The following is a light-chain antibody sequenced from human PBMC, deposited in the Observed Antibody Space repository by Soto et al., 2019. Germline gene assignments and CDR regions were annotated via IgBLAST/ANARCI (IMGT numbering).Light chain of an antibody. J-gene: IGKJ3*01. CDR3: QQSYKTPFT. V-gene: IGKV1-39*01. Sequence: DIQMTQSPSSLSASVGDRVTITCRASQNISKYLNWYQRKPGKAPKLLIYAASTLQSGVPSRFSGSESGTEFTLTISSLQPEDFGDYICQQSYKTPFTFGPGTKVDIK. CDR2: AAS. CDR1: QNISKY.